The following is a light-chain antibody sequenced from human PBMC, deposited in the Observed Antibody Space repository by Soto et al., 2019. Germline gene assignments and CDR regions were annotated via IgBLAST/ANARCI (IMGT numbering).Light chain of an antibody. CDR2: AAS. Sequence: AIRMTQSPSSFSASTGDRVTITCRASQGISSYLAWYQQKPGKAPKLLIYAASTLQSGVPSRFSGSGSGTDFTLTISCLQSEDFATYYCQQYYSYRTWTFGQGTKVEIK. CDR3: QQYYSYRTWT. V-gene: IGKV1-8*01. J-gene: IGKJ1*01. CDR1: QGISSY.